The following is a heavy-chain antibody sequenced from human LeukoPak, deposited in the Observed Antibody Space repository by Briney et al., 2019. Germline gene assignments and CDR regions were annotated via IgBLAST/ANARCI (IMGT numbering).Heavy chain of an antibody. D-gene: IGHD3-22*01. CDR2: ISAYNGNT. J-gene: IGHJ4*02. V-gene: IGHV1-18*01. CDR3: ARDPENQYYYDSSGYEDY. Sequence: ASVKISCKASGYTFTSYGISWVRQAPGQGLEWMGWISAYNGNTNYAQKLQGRVTMTTDTSTSTAYMELRSLRSDDTAVYYCARDPENQYYYDSSGYEDYWGQGTLVTVSS. CDR1: GYTFTSYG.